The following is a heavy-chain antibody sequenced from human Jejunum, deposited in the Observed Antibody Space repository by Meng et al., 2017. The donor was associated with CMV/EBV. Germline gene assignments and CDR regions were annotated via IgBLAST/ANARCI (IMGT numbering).Heavy chain of an antibody. CDR3: AADISTAWFYY. Sequence: QRQEAGPHLVKPPETLSLTCTVSGDSISSGHHFWGWIRQAPGKGLEWIGTIHYSETTHYNPSLKSRVTVSVDTSKNQISLKVKSVTAADTAMYYCAADISTAWFYYWGQGTLVTVSS. J-gene: IGHJ4*02. CDR1: GDSISSGHHF. D-gene: IGHD2-2*01. V-gene: IGHV4-39*07. CDR2: IHYSETT.